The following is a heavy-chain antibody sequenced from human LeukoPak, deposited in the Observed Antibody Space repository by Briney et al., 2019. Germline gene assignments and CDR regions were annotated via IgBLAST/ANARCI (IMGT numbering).Heavy chain of an antibody. D-gene: IGHD1-7*01. J-gene: IGHJ4*02. V-gene: IGHV3-74*01. CDR1: GFTFSSYW. CDR2: VNPDGSGT. Sequence: TGGSLRLSCAASGFTFSSYWMHWVRQAPGKGLVWVSRVNPDGSGTDYADSVKGRFTISRDNAKNTLFLQMNSLRADDTAVYYCARGGLELVDNWGQGTLVSVSS. CDR3: ARGGLELVDN.